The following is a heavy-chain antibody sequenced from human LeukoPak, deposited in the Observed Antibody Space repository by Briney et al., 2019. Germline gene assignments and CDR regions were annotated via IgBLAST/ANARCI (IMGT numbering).Heavy chain of an antibody. J-gene: IGHJ4*02. Sequence: GASVKVSCKASGYTFTGYYMHWVRQAPGQGLEWMGWINPNSGGTNYAQKFQGRVALTRDTSISTAYMELSRLRSDDSAVYYCARAISGWYPTFDYWGQGTLVTVSS. CDR2: INPNSGGT. CDR1: GYTFTGYY. CDR3: ARAISGWYPTFDY. D-gene: IGHD6-19*01. V-gene: IGHV1-2*02.